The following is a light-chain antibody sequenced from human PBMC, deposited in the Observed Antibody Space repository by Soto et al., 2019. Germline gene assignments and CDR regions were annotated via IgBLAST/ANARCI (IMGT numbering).Light chain of an antibody. Sequence: EIVLTQSPATLSLSPGERATLSCRASQSVSSSLAWYQQKPGRAPRLLIHDAFMRATGIPDRFSGSGSGTDFTLTIARLEPEDFAVYYCQQYGDSPRTFGQGTRLEIK. V-gene: IGKV3-20*01. CDR2: DAF. CDR3: QQYGDSPRT. CDR1: QSVSSS. J-gene: IGKJ5*01.